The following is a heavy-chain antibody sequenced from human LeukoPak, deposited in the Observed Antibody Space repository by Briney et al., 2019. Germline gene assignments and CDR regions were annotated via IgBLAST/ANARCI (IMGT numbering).Heavy chain of an antibody. CDR1: GGSIINHY. D-gene: IGHD6-13*01. Sequence: PSETLSVTCTVSGGSIINHYWSWIRQPAGKGLEWIGRIYSSGSANYSPSLKSRVSMSIDTSNNHFSLNLTSVTAADTALYFCARDVRYASSWSTPESWGQGTLVTVSS. CDR3: ARDVRYASSWSTPES. J-gene: IGHJ5*02. V-gene: IGHV4-4*07. CDR2: IYSSGSA.